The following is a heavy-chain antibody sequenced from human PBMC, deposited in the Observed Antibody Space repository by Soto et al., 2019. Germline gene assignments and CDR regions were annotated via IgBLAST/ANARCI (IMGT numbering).Heavy chain of an antibody. CDR1: GGSIRSYC. Sequence: PAETLSLTCTVSGGSIRSYCWSWIGQPAGKGLECIGYIYYSRSTNYSPSLKRRVTISVDTSKHQFSLTLSSVTAADTAVYYCARKDGYNNNFDYWGQGTLVTVSS. CDR2: IYYSRST. V-gene: IGHV4-59*01. CDR3: ARKDGYNNNFDY. J-gene: IGHJ4*02. D-gene: IGHD4-4*01.